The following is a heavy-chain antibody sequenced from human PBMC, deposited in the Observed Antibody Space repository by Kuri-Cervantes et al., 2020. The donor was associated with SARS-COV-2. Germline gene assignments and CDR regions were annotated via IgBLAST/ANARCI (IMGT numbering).Heavy chain of an antibody. J-gene: IGHJ4*02. CDR1: GFTFSSYA. CDR2: IRGSGGSK. CDR3: EKVHGNSSSWSIDY. D-gene: IGHD6-13*01. Sequence: LSLTRAASGFTFSSYAMSWVRQAPGKGWEWVSAIRGSGGSKYYAESVKGRFTIPRDNSKNTLYLQMNSLRAEDTAVYYCEKVHGNSSSWSIDYWGQGTLVTVSS. V-gene: IGHV3-23*01.